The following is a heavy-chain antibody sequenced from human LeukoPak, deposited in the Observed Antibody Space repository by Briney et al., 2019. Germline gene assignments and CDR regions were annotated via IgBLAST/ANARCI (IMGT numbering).Heavy chain of an antibody. D-gene: IGHD5-12*01. Sequence: SETLSLTCTVSGGSISSYYWSWIRQPPGKGLEWIGYIYYSGSTNYNPSLKSRVTISVDTSKDQFSLKLSSVTAADTAVYYCASGSGYDWGGFDYWGQGTLVTVSS. CDR1: GGSISSYY. CDR3: ASGSGYDWGGFDY. J-gene: IGHJ4*02. V-gene: IGHV4-59*01. CDR2: IYYSGST.